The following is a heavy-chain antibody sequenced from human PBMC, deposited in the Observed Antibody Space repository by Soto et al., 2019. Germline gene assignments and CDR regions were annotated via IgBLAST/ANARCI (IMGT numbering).Heavy chain of an antibody. V-gene: IGHV3-7*01. CDR1: GLTFSISW. J-gene: IGHJ3*02. CDR3: ATANTPYAFDM. Sequence: VQLVESGGGLVQPGESLRLSCTASGLTFSISWMTWVRQAPGEGLEWVSNINPAGNVQHYADSVKARFTISRDNAKNSLYLQMSGLRVENTAVYYCATANTPYAFDMWGQGTMVTVSS. CDR2: INPAGNVQ.